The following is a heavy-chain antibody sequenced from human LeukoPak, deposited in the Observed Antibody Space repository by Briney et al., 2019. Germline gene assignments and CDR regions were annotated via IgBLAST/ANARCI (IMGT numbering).Heavy chain of an antibody. CDR1: GFTFSSYG. Sequence: PGGSLRLSCAASGFTFSSYGMHWVRQAPGKGLEWVAVISYDGSNKYYADSVKGRFTISRDNSKNTLYLQMNSLRAEDTAVYYCARGSGGYYGSGARGRFDPWGQGTLVTVSS. D-gene: IGHD3-10*01. CDR3: ARGSGGYYGSGARGRFDP. V-gene: IGHV3-30*03. J-gene: IGHJ5*02. CDR2: ISYDGSNK.